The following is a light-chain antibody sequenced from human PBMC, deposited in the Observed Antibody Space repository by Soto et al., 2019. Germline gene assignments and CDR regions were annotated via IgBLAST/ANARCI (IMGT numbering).Light chain of an antibody. Sequence: ALTQPASVSGSPGQSITISCTGTSSDVGSYNLVSWYQQHPGKAPKLMIYEGSKRPSGVSNRFSGSKSGNTASLTISGLQAEDEADYYCCSYAGSSTPYVFGTGTKVTVL. V-gene: IGLV2-23*01. J-gene: IGLJ1*01. CDR2: EGS. CDR1: SSDVGSYNL. CDR3: CSYAGSSTPYV.